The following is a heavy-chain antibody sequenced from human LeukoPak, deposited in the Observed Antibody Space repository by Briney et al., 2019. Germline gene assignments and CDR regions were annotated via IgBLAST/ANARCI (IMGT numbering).Heavy chain of an antibody. Sequence: PGRSLGLSCAASGFTFSSYGMHWVRQAPGKGLEWVAVIWYDGSNKYYADSVKGRFTISRDNSKNTLYLQMNSLRAEDTAVYYCAKISRYSSSWYYFDYWGQGTLVTVSS. CDR2: IWYDGSNK. D-gene: IGHD6-13*01. V-gene: IGHV3-33*06. CDR3: AKISRYSSSWYYFDY. J-gene: IGHJ4*02. CDR1: GFTFSSYG.